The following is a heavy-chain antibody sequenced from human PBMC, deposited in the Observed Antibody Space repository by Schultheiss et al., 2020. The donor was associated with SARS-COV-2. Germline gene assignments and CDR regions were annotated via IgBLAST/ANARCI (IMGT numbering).Heavy chain of an antibody. J-gene: IGHJ4*02. Sequence: GGSLRLSCAASGFIFSDFGMHWVRQAPGKGLEWVAVMWYDGTKKDLADSVKGRFTISRDTSRNTLFLQMNSLRGEDTAVYYCGRDRLDGSSFVDYWGQGTLVTVSS. V-gene: IGHV3-33*01. CDR3: GRDRLDGSSFVDY. CDR2: MWYDGTKK. CDR1: GFIFSDFG. D-gene: IGHD6-6*01.